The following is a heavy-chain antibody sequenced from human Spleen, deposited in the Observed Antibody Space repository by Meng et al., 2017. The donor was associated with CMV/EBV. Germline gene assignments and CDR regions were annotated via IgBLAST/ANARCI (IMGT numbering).Heavy chain of an antibody. CDR1: GYKFTTYW. Sequence: GGSLRLSCKTSGYKFTTYWIAWVRQMPGKGLEWMGMIYPDDSDTRYSPSFQGQVTISADKSISTAYLQWSSLKASDTAMYYCARHAAPYYYDSSGYYYTDWGQGTLVTVSS. CDR3: ARHAAPYYYDSSGYYYTD. V-gene: IGHV5-51*01. D-gene: IGHD3-22*01. CDR2: IYPDDSDT. J-gene: IGHJ4*02.